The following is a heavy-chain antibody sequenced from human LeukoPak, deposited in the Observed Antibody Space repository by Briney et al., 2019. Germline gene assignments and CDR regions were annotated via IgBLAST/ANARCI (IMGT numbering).Heavy chain of an antibody. J-gene: IGHJ4*02. CDR2: IGGDGGST. CDR3: AKAYCSSTSCYLVYGY. D-gene: IGHD2-2*01. Sequence: GGSLRLSCAASGFTFDDYAMHWVRQAPGKGLEWVSLIGGDGGSTYYADSVKGRFTISRDNSKNSLYLQMNSLRTEDTALYYCAKAYCSSTSCYLVYGYWGQGTLVTVSS. CDR1: GFTFDDYA. V-gene: IGHV3-43*02.